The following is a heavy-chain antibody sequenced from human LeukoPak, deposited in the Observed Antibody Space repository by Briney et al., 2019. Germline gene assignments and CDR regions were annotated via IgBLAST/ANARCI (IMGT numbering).Heavy chain of an antibody. CDR2: IYYSGST. CDR1: GGSISSYY. Sequence: PSETLSLTCTVSGGSISSYYWSWIRQPPGKGLEWIGYIYYSGSTNYNPSLKSRVTISVDTSKNQFSLKLSSVTAADTAVYYCARVYSSSWQRGWFDPWGQGTLVTVSS. J-gene: IGHJ5*02. D-gene: IGHD6-13*01. CDR3: ARVYSSSWQRGWFDP. V-gene: IGHV4-59*12.